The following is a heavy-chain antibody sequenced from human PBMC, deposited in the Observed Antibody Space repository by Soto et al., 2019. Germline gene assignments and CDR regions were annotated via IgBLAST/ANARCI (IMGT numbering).Heavy chain of an antibody. V-gene: IGHV3-23*01. CDR3: AKVIQLWPGGFDY. Sequence: LRLSCAASGFTFSSYAMSWVRQAPGKGLEWVSAISGSGGSTYYADSVKGRFTISRDNSKNTLYLQMNSLRAEDTAVYYCAKVIQLWPGGFDYWGQGTLVTVSS. D-gene: IGHD5-18*01. CDR1: GFTFSSYA. CDR2: ISGSGGST. J-gene: IGHJ4*02.